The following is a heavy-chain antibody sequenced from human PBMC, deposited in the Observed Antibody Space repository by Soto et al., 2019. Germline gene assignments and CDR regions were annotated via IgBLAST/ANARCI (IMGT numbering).Heavy chain of an antibody. J-gene: IGHJ4*02. CDR1: GFTFSSYA. CDR2: ISGSGGST. CDR3: ANSLSLKTTVTFDY. V-gene: IGHV3-23*01. D-gene: IGHD4-17*01. Sequence: EVQLLESGGGLVQPGGSLRLSCAASGFTFSSYAMSWVRQAPGKGLEWVSAISGSGGSTYYADSVKGRCTISRDNSKNTLCLQINSRRAVDTAVYYCANSLSLKTTVTFDYWGQGTLVTGFS.